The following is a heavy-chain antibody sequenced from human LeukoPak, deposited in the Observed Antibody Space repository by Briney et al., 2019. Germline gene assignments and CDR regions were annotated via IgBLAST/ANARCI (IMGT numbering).Heavy chain of an antibody. CDR1: GYTFTGYY. D-gene: IGHD1-26*01. Sequence: SVKVSCKASGYTFTGYYMHWVRQAPGQGLEWMGGIIPIFGTANYAQKFQGRVTITTDESTSTAYMELSSLRSEDTAVYYCARGGSYYGAVYFDYWGQGTLVTVSS. CDR2: IIPIFGTA. J-gene: IGHJ4*02. CDR3: ARGGSYYGAVYFDY. V-gene: IGHV1-69*05.